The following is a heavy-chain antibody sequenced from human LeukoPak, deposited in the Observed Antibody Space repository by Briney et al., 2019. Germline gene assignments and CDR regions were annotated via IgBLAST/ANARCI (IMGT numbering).Heavy chain of an antibody. V-gene: IGHV3-33*06. CDR2: IWYDGSNK. J-gene: IGHJ4*02. CDR3: AKGSYYDSSGSFYFDY. Sequence: GGSLRLSCAASGFTFSSYSMNWVRQAPGKGLEWVAVIWYDGSNKYYADSVKGRFTISRDNSKNTLYVQVNSLGTEDTAAYYCAKGSYYDSSGSFYFDYWGQGTLVTVSS. D-gene: IGHD3-22*01. CDR1: GFTFSSYS.